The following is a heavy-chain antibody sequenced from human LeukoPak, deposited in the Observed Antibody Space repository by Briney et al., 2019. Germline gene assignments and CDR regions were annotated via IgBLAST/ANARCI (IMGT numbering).Heavy chain of an antibody. J-gene: IGHJ6*04. Sequence: GGSLRLSCAASGFTFSSYAMHWVRQAPGKGLEWVAVISYDGGNKYYADSVKGRFTISRDNSKNTLYLQMNSLRAEDTAVYYCARDRAVVVAALYYYYYGMDVWGKGTTVTVSP. CDR1: GFTFSSYA. CDR2: ISYDGGNK. V-gene: IGHV3-30*04. D-gene: IGHD2-15*01. CDR3: ARDRAVVVAALYYYYYGMDV.